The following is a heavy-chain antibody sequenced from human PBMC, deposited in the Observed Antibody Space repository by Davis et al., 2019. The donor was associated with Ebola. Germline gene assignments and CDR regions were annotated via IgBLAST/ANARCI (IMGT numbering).Heavy chain of an antibody. Sequence: PGGSLRLSCAASGFTFSGYSMNWVRQAPGKGLEWVSSISSSSSYIYYADSVKGRFTISRDNAKNSLYLQMNSLRAEDTAVYYCARGIQGVVGGFDTWGQGTLVTVSS. CDR3: ARGIQGVVGGFDT. CDR2: ISSSSSYI. CDR1: GFTFSGYS. D-gene: IGHD3-10*01. J-gene: IGHJ5*02. V-gene: IGHV3-21*01.